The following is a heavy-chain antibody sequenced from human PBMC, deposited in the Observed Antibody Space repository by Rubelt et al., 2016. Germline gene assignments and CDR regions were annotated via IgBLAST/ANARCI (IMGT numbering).Heavy chain of an antibody. Sequence: SNWWSWVRQPPGKGLEWIGEIYHSGSTDYNPSLKSRVTISVDKSKNQFSLKLSSVTAADTAVYYCAPLGGVVTHPSADPWGQGTLVTVSS. D-gene: IGHD4-23*01. CDR3: APLGGVVTHPSADP. V-gene: IGHV4-4*02. CDR2: IYHSGST. CDR1: SNW. J-gene: IGHJ5*02.